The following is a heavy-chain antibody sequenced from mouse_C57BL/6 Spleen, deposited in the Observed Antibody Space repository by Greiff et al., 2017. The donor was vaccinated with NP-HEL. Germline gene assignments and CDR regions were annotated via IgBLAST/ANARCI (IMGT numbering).Heavy chain of an antibody. CDR2: INPNNGGT. D-gene: IGHD1-1*01. CDR1: GYTFTDYN. CDR3: ARSDYYGSSYYAMDY. J-gene: IGHJ4*01. Sequence: VQLQQSGPELVKPGASVKMSCKASGYTFTDYNMHWVKQSHGKSLEWIGYINPNNGGTSYNQKFKGKATFTVNKSSSTAYMELHSLTSEDSAVYYCARSDYYGSSYYAMDYWGQGTSVTVSS. V-gene: IGHV1-22*01.